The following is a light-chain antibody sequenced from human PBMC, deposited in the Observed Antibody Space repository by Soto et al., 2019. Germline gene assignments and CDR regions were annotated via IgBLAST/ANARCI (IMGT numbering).Light chain of an antibody. CDR3: QQYYSTPVT. J-gene: IGKJ4*01. CDR1: QSVLYSSNNKNY. V-gene: IGKV4-1*01. CDR2: WAS. Sequence: DIVMTQSPDSLAASLDERATFNCKSSQSVLYSSNNKNYLAWYQQKPGQPPKLLIYWASTRESGVPDRFSGSGSGTDFTLTISSLQAEDVAVYYCQQYYSTPVTFGGGTKVEIK.